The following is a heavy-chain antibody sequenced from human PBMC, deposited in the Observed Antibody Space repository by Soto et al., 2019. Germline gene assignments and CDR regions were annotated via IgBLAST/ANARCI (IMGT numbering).Heavy chain of an antibody. CDR1: GFTFSNYD. V-gene: IGHV3-30*18. D-gene: IGHD5-12*01. Sequence: GGSLRLSCAASGFTFSNYDMHWVRQAPGKGLEWVALISHDGNNKYYADSVKGRSTISRDNSKTTLYLQMNSLRTEDTAMYYCAKDLRPRYSGYDFPPTYWGQGTLVTVSS. J-gene: IGHJ4*02. CDR2: ISHDGNNK. CDR3: AKDLRPRYSGYDFPPTY.